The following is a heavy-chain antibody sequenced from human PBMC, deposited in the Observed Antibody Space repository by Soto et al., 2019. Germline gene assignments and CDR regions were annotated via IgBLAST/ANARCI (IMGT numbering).Heavy chain of an antibody. J-gene: IGHJ5*02. CDR2: IWYDGSNK. V-gene: IGHV3-33*01. CDR3: AREVAMVPSDIRAPTYNWFDP. CDR1: GFTFSSYG. Sequence: GGSLRLSCAASGFTFSSYGMHWVRQAPGKGLEWVAVIWYDGSNKYYADSVKGRFTISRDNSKNTLYLQMNSLRAEDTAVYYCAREVAMVPSDIRAPTYNWFDPWGQGTLVTVSS. D-gene: IGHD5-12*01.